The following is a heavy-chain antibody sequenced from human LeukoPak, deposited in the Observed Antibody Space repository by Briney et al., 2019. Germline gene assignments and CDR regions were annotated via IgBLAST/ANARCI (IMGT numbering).Heavy chain of an antibody. Sequence: ASVKVSCKASGYTFTGHYIHWVRQAPGQGLEWMGWINPSSGGTYYARKFRARVTMTRDPSITTAYMDLSRLRSDDTAVYYCAGDATLYYDFWSGYSHGGLDVWGQGTTVAVSS. CDR3: AGDATLYYDFWSGYSHGGLDV. CDR2: INPSSGGT. V-gene: IGHV1-2*02. D-gene: IGHD3-3*01. J-gene: IGHJ6*02. CDR1: GYTFTGHY.